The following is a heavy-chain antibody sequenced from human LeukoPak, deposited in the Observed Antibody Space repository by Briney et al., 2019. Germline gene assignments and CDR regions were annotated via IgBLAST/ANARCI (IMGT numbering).Heavy chain of an antibody. CDR2: ISYDGSNK. J-gene: IGHJ4*02. V-gene: IGHV3-30-3*01. CDR1: GFTFSSYA. CDR3: AKDQLWFGESVDYFDH. D-gene: IGHD3-10*01. Sequence: GGSLRLSCAASGFTFSSYAMRWVRQAPGKGLEWVAVISYDGSNKYYADSVKGRFTISRDNAKNTLYLQMNSLRPEDTAMYFCAKDQLWFGESVDYFDHWGQGTPVTVSS.